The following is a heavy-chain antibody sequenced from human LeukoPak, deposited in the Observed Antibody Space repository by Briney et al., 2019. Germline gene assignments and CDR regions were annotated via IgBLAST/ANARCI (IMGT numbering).Heavy chain of an antibody. Sequence: GESLPISRKGSGYSFTSYWSGWVRQMPGKGLEWMGIIYPGDSDTRYSPSFQGQVTISADKSISTAYLQWSSLKASDTAMYYWARHVYGDYYRAPANDYWGQGTLVTVSS. J-gene: IGHJ4*02. CDR2: IYPGDSDT. V-gene: IGHV5-51*01. D-gene: IGHD4-17*01. CDR3: ARHVYGDYYRAPANDY. CDR1: GYSFTSYW.